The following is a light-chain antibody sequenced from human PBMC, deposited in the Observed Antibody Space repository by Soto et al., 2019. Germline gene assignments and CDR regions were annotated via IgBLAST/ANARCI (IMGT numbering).Light chain of an antibody. V-gene: IGKV3-20*01. J-gene: IGKJ3*01. CDR1: QSINTLF. CDR2: ATS. Sequence: EVVLTQSPGTLSLSPGERATLSCRASQSINTLFLAWYQHQRGQAPRLLIYATSSRATGIPDRLSGSGSGTDCPLAISRLEPEEFAVYYCHHYGGPFTFGPGTRGDMK. CDR3: HHYGGPFT.